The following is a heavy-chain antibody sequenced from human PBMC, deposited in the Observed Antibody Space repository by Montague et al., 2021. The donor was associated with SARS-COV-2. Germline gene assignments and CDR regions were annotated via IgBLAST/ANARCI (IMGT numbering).Heavy chain of an antibody. V-gene: IGHV3-20*04. Sequence: SLRLSCAASGFTFDDYGMSWVRQAPRKGLEWVSGITRNGGDTGYXDSVKGRFTISRDNAKNSLYLQMTSLRAEDTALYYCSRGYKYGPFDLWGQGSLVTVSS. D-gene: IGHD5-18*01. J-gene: IGHJ4*02. CDR2: ITRNGGDT. CDR3: SRGYKYGPFDL. CDR1: GFTFDDYG.